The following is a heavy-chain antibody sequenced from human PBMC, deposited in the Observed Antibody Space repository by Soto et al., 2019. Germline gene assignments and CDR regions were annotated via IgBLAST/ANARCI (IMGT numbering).Heavy chain of an antibody. D-gene: IGHD2-2*01. Sequence: QLQLQESGSGLVKPSQTLSLTCTVSGGSINSGGYSWIWIRQPPGKGLEWIGDIYHTGTTFYTPSLQSRVTISVDQSKNQFSLSLGSVTAADTAMYYCARVERTLSTPFAYGMDVWGQGTTVTVSS. CDR1: GGSINSGGYS. CDR2: IYHTGTT. CDR3: ARVERTLSTPFAYGMDV. V-gene: IGHV4-30-2*01. J-gene: IGHJ6*02.